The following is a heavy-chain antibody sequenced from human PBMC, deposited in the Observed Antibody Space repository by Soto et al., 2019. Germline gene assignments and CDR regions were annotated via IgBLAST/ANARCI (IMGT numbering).Heavy chain of an antibody. Sequence: QVQLVESGGGVVQPGRSLRLSCAASGFSFSSCAMHWVRQAPGKGLEWVAVVSHDGSNKYYADSVKGQVTISRDNSINTVYLQMNSLRAEDTAVYYCARVSIAVAGIAYYFDYWGQGTLVTVSS. J-gene: IGHJ4*02. CDR2: VSHDGSNK. D-gene: IGHD6-19*01. CDR1: GFSFSSCA. V-gene: IGHV3-30-3*01. CDR3: ARVSIAVAGIAYYFDY.